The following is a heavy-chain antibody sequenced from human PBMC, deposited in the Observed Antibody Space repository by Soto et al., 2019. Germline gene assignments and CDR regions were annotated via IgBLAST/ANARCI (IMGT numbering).Heavy chain of an antibody. Sequence: SVKVSCKASGGTFSSYAISWLRQAPGQGLEWMGGIIPIFGTANYAQKFQGRVTITADESTSTAYMELSSLRSEDTAVYYCARANVVVPAAIGHYGMDVWGQGTTVTVSS. D-gene: IGHD2-2*02. CDR2: IIPIFGTA. V-gene: IGHV1-69*13. CDR1: GGTFSSYA. J-gene: IGHJ6*02. CDR3: ARANVVVPAAIGHYGMDV.